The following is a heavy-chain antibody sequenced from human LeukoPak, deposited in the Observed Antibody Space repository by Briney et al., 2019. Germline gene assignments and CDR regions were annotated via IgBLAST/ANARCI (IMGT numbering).Heavy chain of an antibody. CDR2: INQGGSAT. D-gene: IGHD1-26*01. CDR3: AKTGRYGGYYFDY. J-gene: IGHJ4*02. Sequence: GGSLRLSCAASGFTFSTYWMSWVRQAPGKGLEWVANINQGGSATYYMNSVKGRFTIARDNAKNSLYLQMNSLRAEDTAVYYCAKTGRYGGYYFDYWGQGTLVTVSS. V-gene: IGHV3-7*03. CDR1: GFTFSTYW.